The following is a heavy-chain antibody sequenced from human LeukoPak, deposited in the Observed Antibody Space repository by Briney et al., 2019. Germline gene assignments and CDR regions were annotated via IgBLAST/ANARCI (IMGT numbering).Heavy chain of an antibody. CDR1: GYTFTSYG. J-gene: IGHJ4*02. Sequence: GASVQVSCKASGYTFTSYGISWVRQAPGQGLEWMGWISAYNGNTNYAQKLQGRVTMTTDTSTSTAYMELRSLRSDDTAVYYCASARAGYFDWLLNYWGQGTLVTVSS. CDR2: ISAYNGNT. CDR3: ASARAGYFDWLLNY. V-gene: IGHV1-18*01. D-gene: IGHD3-9*01.